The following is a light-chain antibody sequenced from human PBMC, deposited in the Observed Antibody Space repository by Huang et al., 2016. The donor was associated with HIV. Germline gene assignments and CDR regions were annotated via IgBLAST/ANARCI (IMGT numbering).Light chain of an antibody. J-gene: IGKJ5*01. CDR2: EVS. Sequence: DIVMTQTPLSLSVTPGQPASISCKSSQSLLHIDGRTYLYWYLQKPGQSAQLLMHEVSSRFSGVRDRFSGSGSGTDFTLKISRVEAEDVGVYYCMQGLYLPLITFGQGTRLEIK. CDR3: MQGLYLPLIT. CDR1: QSLLHIDGRTY. V-gene: IGKV2-29*02.